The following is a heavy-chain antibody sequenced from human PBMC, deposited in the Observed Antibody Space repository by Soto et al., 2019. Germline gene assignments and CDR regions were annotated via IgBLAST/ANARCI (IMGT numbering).Heavy chain of an antibody. CDR3: ARGVLH. CDR2: ISYSGST. V-gene: IGHV4-31*03. J-gene: IGHJ4*01. Sequence: QVQLQESGPGLVQPSQTLSLTCTLAGGSISSGGYYWSWIRQHPGTGLEWIGHISYSGSTYYTTSLKSRVTISVDTSRKQFSLIVNSVTAADTAVYSCARGVLHWGQGTLVTVSS. CDR1: GGSISSGGYY.